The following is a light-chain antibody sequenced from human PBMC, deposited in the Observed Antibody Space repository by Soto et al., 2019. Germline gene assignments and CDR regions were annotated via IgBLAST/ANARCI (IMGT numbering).Light chain of an antibody. CDR3: QSYDISLSGVV. CDR2: GNR. J-gene: IGLJ2*01. CDR1: SSNIGAGYN. V-gene: IGLV1-40*01. Sequence: QSVLTQPPPVSGAPGQRVTISCTGSSSNIGAGYNVHWYQHLPGTAPKVLIYGNRHRPSGVPDRFSGSKSGTSASLAITGLQADDEADYYCQSYDISLSGVVFGGGTKLTVL.